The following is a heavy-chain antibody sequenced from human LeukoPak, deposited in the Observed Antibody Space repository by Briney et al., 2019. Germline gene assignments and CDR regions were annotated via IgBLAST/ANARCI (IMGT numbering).Heavy chain of an antibody. V-gene: IGHV3-11*01. Sequence: GGSLRLSCAASGFTFSDYYMSWIRQAPGKGLEWVSYISSSGSTIYYADSVKGRFTISRDNAKNSLYLQMNSLRAEDTAVYYCARVVADYYYYYYMDVWGKGTTVTVSS. D-gene: IGHD2-15*01. J-gene: IGHJ6*03. CDR1: GFTFSDYY. CDR3: ARVVADYYYYYYMDV. CDR2: ISSSGSTI.